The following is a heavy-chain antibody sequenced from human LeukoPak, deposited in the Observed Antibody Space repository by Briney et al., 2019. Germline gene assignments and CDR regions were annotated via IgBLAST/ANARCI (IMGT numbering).Heavy chain of an antibody. CDR3: ARGPIVGPTKGFDP. CDR1: GFTVSSNY. CDR2: IYSGGAT. J-gene: IGHJ5*02. V-gene: IGHV3-53*01. Sequence: RGSLRLSCAASGFTVSSNYMSWVRQAPGKGLEWVSVIYSGGATYYADSVKGRFTISRDNSKNMLYLQMNSLRAEDTAVYYCARGPIVGPTKGFDPWGQGTLVTVSS. D-gene: IGHD1-26*01.